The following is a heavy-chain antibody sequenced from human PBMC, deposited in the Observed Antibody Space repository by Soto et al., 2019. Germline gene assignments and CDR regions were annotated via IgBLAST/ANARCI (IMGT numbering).Heavy chain of an antibody. CDR2: IIPILGIA. J-gene: IGHJ5*02. CDR3: ARDIGITFVGVEMSWFDP. Sequence: GASVKVSCKASGGTFSSYTISWVRQAPGQGLEWMGRIIPILGIANYAQKFQGRVTITADKSTSTAYMELSSLRSEDTAVYYCARDIGITFVGVEMSWFDPWGQGTLVTVSS. D-gene: IGHD3-3*01. V-gene: IGHV1-69*04. CDR1: GGTFSSYT.